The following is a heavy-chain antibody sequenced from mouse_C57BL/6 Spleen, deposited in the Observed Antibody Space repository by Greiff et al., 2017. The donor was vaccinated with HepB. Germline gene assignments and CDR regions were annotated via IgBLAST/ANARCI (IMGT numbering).Heavy chain of an antibody. V-gene: IGHV1-50*01. Sequence: QVQLQQPGAELVKPGASVKLSCKASGYTFTSYWMQWVKQRPGPGLEWIGEIDPSDSYTNYNQKFKGKATLTVDTSSSTAYMQRSSLTSEDSAVDYCARGDYGNFPMDYWGQGTTVTVSS. J-gene: IGHJ4*01. CDR3: ARGDYGNFPMDY. CDR2: IDPSDSYT. D-gene: IGHD2-1*01. CDR1: GYTFTSYW.